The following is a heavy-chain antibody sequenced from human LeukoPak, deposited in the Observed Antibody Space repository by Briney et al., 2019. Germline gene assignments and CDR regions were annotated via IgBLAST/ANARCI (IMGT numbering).Heavy chain of an antibody. CDR1: GFTSSSYW. CDR2: IKQDGSEK. D-gene: IGHD6-13*01. Sequence: GGSLRLSCAASGFTSSSYWMSWVRQAPGKGLEWVANIKQDGSEKYYVDSVKGRFTISRDNAKNSLYLQMNSLRAEDTAVYYCARGYSSSWYGDRPSGWFDPWGQGTLVTVSS. J-gene: IGHJ5*02. V-gene: IGHV3-7*01. CDR3: ARGYSSSWYGDRPSGWFDP.